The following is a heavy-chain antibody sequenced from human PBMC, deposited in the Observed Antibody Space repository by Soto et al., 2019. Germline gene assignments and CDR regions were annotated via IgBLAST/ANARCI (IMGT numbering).Heavy chain of an antibody. D-gene: IGHD6-6*01. V-gene: IGHV4-39*01. CDR1: GGSISSSSYY. Sequence: QLQLQESGPGLVKPSETLSLTCTVSGGSISSSSYYWGWIRQPPGKGLEWIGSIYYSGSTYYNPSLKSRVTISVDTSKNQFSLRLSSVTAADTAVYYCARHGYVAARPWNWFDPWGQGTLVTVSS. CDR3: ARHGYVAARPWNWFDP. J-gene: IGHJ5*02. CDR2: IYYSGST.